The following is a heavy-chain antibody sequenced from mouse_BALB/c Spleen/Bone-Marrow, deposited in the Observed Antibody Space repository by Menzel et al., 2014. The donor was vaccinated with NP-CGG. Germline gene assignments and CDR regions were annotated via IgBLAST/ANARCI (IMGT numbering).Heavy chain of an antibody. J-gene: IGHJ4*01. D-gene: IGHD4-1*01. CDR3: ARWEYCAMDY. CDR1: GFNIKDTY. V-gene: IGHV14-3*02. CDR2: IDPANGNT. Sequence: VHVKQSGAELVKPGASVKLSCTASGFNIKDTYMHWVKQRPEQGLEWIGRIDPANGNTKYDPKFQGKATITADTSSNTAYLQLSSLTSEDTVVYYCARWEYCAMDYWGQGTSVTVSS.